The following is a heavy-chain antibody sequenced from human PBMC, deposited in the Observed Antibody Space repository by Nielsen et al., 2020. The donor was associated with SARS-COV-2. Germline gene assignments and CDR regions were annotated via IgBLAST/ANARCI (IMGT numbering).Heavy chain of an antibody. J-gene: IGHJ4*02. CDR1: GFTFSSYG. V-gene: IGHV3-33*01. Sequence: GGSLRLSCAASGFTFSSYGMHWVRQAPDKGLEWVAVIWHDGSNKYYGDSVKGRFTISRDNSKNTLYLQMKSLRVEDTAVYYCAREGGDYYDSRGYYPDFWGQGTLVTVSS. D-gene: IGHD3-22*01. CDR3: AREGGDYYDSRGYYPDF. CDR2: IWHDGSNK.